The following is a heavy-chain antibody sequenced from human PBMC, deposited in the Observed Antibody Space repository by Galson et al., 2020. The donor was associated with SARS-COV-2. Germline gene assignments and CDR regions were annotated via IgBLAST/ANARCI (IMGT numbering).Heavy chain of an antibody. CDR1: GGSISSYY. CDR3: ARHGGGYNFFDY. Sequence: ETSETLSLTCTVSGGSISSYYWSWIRQPPGKGLEWIGYVYYSGSTNYSPSLKSRVTISIDTSKNQFFLILSSVTAADTGVYYCARHGGGYNFFDYWGQGALVTVSP. J-gene: IGHJ4*02. D-gene: IGHD5-12*01. V-gene: IGHV4-59*08. CDR2: VYYSGST.